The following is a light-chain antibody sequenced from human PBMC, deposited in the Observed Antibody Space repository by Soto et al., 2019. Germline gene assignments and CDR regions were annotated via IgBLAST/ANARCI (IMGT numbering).Light chain of an antibody. CDR3: QSYDSNNHVV. V-gene: IGLV6-57*01. Sequence: NFMLTQPHSVSESPGKTVTISCTRSSGGIASNYVQWYQQRPGSSPTTVIYEHKYRPSGVPDRFSNSIDRSSNSASLTISGLKTEDEADYYCQSYDSNNHVVFGGGTKLTVL. J-gene: IGLJ2*01. CDR1: SGGIASNY. CDR2: EHK.